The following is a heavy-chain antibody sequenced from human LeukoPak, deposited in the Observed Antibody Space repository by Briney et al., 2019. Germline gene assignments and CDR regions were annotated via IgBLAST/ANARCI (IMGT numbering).Heavy chain of an antibody. Sequence: SETLSLTCAVYGGSFSGYYWSWIRQPPGKGLEWIGEINHTGTTNYNPSLKSRVTISVDTSKNQFSLKLSSVTAADTAVYYCARADYSSSWSHDYYYMDVWGKGTTVTVSS. CDR1: GGSFSGYY. J-gene: IGHJ6*03. V-gene: IGHV4-34*01. CDR2: INHTGTT. D-gene: IGHD6-13*01. CDR3: ARADYSSSWSHDYYYMDV.